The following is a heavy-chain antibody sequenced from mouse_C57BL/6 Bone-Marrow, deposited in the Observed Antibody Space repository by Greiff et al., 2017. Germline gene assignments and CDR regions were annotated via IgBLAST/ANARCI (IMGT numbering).Heavy chain of an antibody. D-gene: IGHD3-2*02. J-gene: IGHJ4*01. CDR3: ARDSSGYLYAMDY. CDR2: INPRSGNT. Sequence: QVQLQQSGAELARPGASVKLSCTASGYTFTSYGISWVKQRTGQGLEWIGEINPRSGNTYYNEKFKGKATMTADKSSSTAYMELRSLTSEDSAVYFCARDSSGYLYAMDYWGQGTSVTVSS. V-gene: IGHV1-81*01. CDR1: GYTFTSYG.